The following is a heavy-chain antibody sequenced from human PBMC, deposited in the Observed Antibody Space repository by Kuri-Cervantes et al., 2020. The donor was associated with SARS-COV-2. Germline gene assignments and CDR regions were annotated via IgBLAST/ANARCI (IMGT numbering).Heavy chain of an antibody. V-gene: IGHV3-30*18. CDR2: TSYNGKEN. CDR1: GFSLRDFG. D-gene: IGHD6-13*01. J-gene: IGHJ4*02. CDR3: AKTSKSASSWFGHFDY. Sequence: GESLKISCVASGFSLRDFGMHWVRQAPGKGLEWVAATSYNGKENYYGDSVKGRFTISRDNSKNTLYLEMDGLRTDDTAVYFCAKTSKSASSWFGHFDYWGQGSLVTVSS.